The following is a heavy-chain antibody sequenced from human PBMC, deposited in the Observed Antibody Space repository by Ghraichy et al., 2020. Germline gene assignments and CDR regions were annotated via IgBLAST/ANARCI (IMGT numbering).Heavy chain of an antibody. V-gene: IGHV3-21*01. CDR1: GFTFSSYS. CDR2: ISSSSSYI. D-gene: IGHD7-27*01. Sequence: LSLTCAASGFTFSSYSMNWVRQAPGKGLEWVSSISSSSSYIYYADSVKGRFTISRDNAKSSLYLQMNSLRAEDTAVYYCARDQGGKLGIPSEFDYWGQGTLVTVSS. J-gene: IGHJ4*02. CDR3: ARDQGGKLGIPSEFDY.